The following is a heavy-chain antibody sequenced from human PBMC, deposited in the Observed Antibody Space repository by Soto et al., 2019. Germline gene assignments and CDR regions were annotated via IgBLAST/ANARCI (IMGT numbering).Heavy chain of an antibody. V-gene: IGHV1-69*06. D-gene: IGHD6-13*01. J-gene: IGHJ6*02. Sequence: SVKVSCKASGGTFSSYAISWVRQAPGQGLEWMGGIIPIFGTANYAQKSQGRVTITADKSTSTAYMELSSLRSEDTAVYYCARGAIAARPHYSYYYGMDVWGQGTTVTV. CDR2: IIPIFGTA. CDR1: GGTFSSYA. CDR3: ARGAIAARPHYSYYYGMDV.